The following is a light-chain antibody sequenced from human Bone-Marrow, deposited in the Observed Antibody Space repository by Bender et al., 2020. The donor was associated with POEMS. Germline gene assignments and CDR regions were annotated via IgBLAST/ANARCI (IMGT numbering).Light chain of an antibody. CDR2: KDN. CDR3: QSVARGGAYRV. J-gene: IGLJ1*01. Sequence: SYEMTQSPSVSVSPGQTARITCSGDELPEKYACWYQQKPGQAPVLLIYKDNERPSGIPERFSGSRSGRTVTLTISGVQAEDEADYYCQSVARGGAYRVFGSGTKVTVL. CDR1: ELPEKY. V-gene: IGLV3-25*03.